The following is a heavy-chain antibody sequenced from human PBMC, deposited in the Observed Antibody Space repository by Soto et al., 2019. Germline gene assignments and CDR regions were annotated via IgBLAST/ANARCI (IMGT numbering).Heavy chain of an antibody. D-gene: IGHD3-9*01. Sequence: ASETLSLTCTVSGDSLSSGGHYWSWIRQHPGKGLEWIGHIYDSVNTYYSPSLRSRVTISADMSKNQFSLNLRSVTAADTAVYYCARVDHRGYFAILTDYWGQGTRVTVSS. CDR3: ARVDHRGYFAILTDY. V-gene: IGHV4-31*03. J-gene: IGHJ4*02. CDR2: IYDSVNT. CDR1: GDSLSSGGHY.